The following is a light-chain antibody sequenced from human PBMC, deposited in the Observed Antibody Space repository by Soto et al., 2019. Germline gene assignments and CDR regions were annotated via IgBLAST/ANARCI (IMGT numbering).Light chain of an antibody. CDR2: DAF. J-gene: IGKJ4*01. CDR3: QQRSNWPST. Sequence: EIVLTQSPVTLSLSPGERATLSCRASQSVSTYLAWYQQKPGQAPRLLIYDAFKRATGIPARFSGSGSGTAFTLTISSLEPEDFAVYYCQQRSNWPSTFGGGTKVEIK. CDR1: QSVSTY. V-gene: IGKV3-11*01.